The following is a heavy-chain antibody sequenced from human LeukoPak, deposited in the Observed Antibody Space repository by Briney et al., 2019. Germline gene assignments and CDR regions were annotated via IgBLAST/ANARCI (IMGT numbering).Heavy chain of an antibody. V-gene: IGHV4-39*01. D-gene: IGHD5-18*01. CDR2: IYYSGST. CDR1: SGSISTSIYY. Sequence: PSETLSLTCTVSSGSISTSIYYWGWIRQPPGKGLEWIGSIYYSGSTYYKPSLKSQVTISVDTSKNQFSLKLSSVTAADTAVYYCAAVRSYSYGFPDYWGQGILVTVSS. J-gene: IGHJ4*02. CDR3: AAVRSYSYGFPDY.